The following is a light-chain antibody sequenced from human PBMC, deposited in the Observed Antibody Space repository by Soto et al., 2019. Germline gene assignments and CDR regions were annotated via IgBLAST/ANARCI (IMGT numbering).Light chain of an antibody. J-gene: IGKJ2*01. CDR3: QQYKSYLYT. Sequence: DIQMTQSPSTLSASVGDRVTITCRASPSISNWLAWYQQKPGKAPKLLIYDASCLESGVPSRFSGSGSGTEFTPTISRLQTDDFATYYCQQYKSYLYTFGQGTKLEIK. CDR1: PSISNW. CDR2: DAS. V-gene: IGKV1-5*01.